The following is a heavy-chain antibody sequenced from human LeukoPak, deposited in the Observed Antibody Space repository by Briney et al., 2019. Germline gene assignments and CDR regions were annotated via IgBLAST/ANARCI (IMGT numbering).Heavy chain of an antibody. J-gene: IGHJ3*02. Sequence: GGSLRLSCAASGFTFSSYGMHWVRQAPGKGLEWVTSIRNDGVDKYYADSVKGRFTISRDNSKNTLYLQMNSLRAEDTAVYYCAKDLLGKREGAFDIWGQGTMVTVSS. V-gene: IGHV3-30*02. D-gene: IGHD7-27*01. CDR3: AKDLLGKREGAFDI. CDR2: IRNDGVDK. CDR1: GFTFSSYG.